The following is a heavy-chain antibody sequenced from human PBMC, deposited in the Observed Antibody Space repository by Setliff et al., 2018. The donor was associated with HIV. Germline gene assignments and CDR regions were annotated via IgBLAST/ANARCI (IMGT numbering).Heavy chain of an antibody. V-gene: IGHV4-38-2*01. Sequence: SETLSLTCALSGYSISNGYYWGWIRQPPGKGLEWIGTIHYTGNTYHNPSLKSRVTISVEASKNQISLKLTAVTAADSAVYYCARDHVFGSRTEFDPWGPGILVTVSS. CDR2: IHYTGNT. D-gene: IGHD3-10*01. CDR1: GYSISNGYY. J-gene: IGHJ5*02. CDR3: ARDHVFGSRTEFDP.